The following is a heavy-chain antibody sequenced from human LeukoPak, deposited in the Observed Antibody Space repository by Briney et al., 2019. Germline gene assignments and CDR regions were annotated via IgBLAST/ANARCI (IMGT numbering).Heavy chain of an antibody. V-gene: IGHV1-69*05. CDR1: GGTFSSYA. J-gene: IGHJ6*03. CDR3: ARGASSWSHYYYYMDV. D-gene: IGHD6-13*01. Sequence: GASVKVSCKASGGTFSSYAISWVRQAPGQGLEWMGRIIPIFGTANYAQKFQGRVTITTDESTSTTYMELSSLRSEDTAVYYCARGASSWSHYYYYMDVWGKGTTVTVSS. CDR2: IIPIFGTA.